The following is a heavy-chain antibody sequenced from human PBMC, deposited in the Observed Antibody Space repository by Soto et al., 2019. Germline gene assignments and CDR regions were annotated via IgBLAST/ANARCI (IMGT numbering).Heavy chain of an antibody. CDR2: MNPNSGNT. D-gene: IGHD3-16*01. CDR3: ARGAAKGGGQGYYYMDV. V-gene: IGHV1-8*01. J-gene: IGHJ6*03. Sequence: ASVKVSCKASGYTFTSCDINWVRQTTGQGLEWMGWMNPNSGNTGYAQKFQGRVTMTRNTSISTAYMELSSLRSEDTAVYYCARGAAKGGGQGYYYMDVWGKGTTVTVSS. CDR1: GYTFTSCD.